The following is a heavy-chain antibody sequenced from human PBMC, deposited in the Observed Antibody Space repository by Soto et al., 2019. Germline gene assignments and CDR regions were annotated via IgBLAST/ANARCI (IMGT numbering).Heavy chain of an antibody. Sequence: EVQLVESGGGLVQPGRSLRLSCAASGFTFDDYAMHWVRQAPGKGLEWVSGISWNSGSLGYADSVKGRFTISRDNAKNSLYLQMNSLRAEDTALYYCAQDNRVGGVTVTLEDDAFDIWGQGTMVTVSS. J-gene: IGHJ3*02. CDR3: AQDNRVGGVTVTLEDDAFDI. CDR2: ISWNSGSL. D-gene: IGHD4-17*01. CDR1: GFTFDDYA. V-gene: IGHV3-9*01.